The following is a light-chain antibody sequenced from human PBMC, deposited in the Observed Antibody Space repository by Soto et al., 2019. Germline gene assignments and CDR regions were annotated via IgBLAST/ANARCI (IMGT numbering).Light chain of an antibody. V-gene: IGLV2-8*01. CDR2: DVT. CDR3: SSYTDRKHLV. J-gene: IGLJ1*01. CDR1: SSDIGGYNS. Sequence: QSDLTQSPSASGSPGQSVTISCTGTSSDIGGYNSVSWYQQHPGKAPKVMIYDVTKRPSGVPDRFSGSKSGNTASLTVSALQAEDEADYYCSSYTDRKHLVFGTGTKLTVL.